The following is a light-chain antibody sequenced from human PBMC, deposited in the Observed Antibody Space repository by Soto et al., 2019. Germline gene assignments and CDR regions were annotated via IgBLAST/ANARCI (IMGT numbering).Light chain of an antibody. CDR1: QGINNW. CDR3: QQANSFPLT. CDR2: AAS. Sequence: DIQMTQSPSSVSTTVGDRVTITCRASQGINNWLTWYQQKPGKAPKLLIYAASSLQSGVQSRLSGSVSGTDFTLTISSLQPEDFATYYCQQANSFPLTFGQGTRLEIK. J-gene: IGKJ5*01. V-gene: IGKV1-12*01.